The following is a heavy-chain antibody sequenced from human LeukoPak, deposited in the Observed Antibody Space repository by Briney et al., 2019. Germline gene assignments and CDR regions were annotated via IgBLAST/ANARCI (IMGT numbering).Heavy chain of an antibody. CDR1: GYTFIDYY. D-gene: IGHD3-9*01. J-gene: IGHJ4*02. CDR2: INPNSDGT. CDR3: ARAPPYNILTGYRLFDY. V-gene: IGHV1-2*02. Sequence: ASVKVSCKASGYTFIDYYIRWVRQAPGQGLEWMGWINPNSDGTKYTEKFQGRVTMTRDTSISTAYMEVSRLRSDDTAVYYCARAPPYNILTGYRLFDYWGQGTLVTVSS.